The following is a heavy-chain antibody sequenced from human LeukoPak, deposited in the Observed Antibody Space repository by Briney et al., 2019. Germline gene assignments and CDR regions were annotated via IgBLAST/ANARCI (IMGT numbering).Heavy chain of an antibody. CDR3: ARVRKDIVVVPGAMRDTYYFDY. D-gene: IGHD2-2*01. J-gene: IGHJ4*02. CDR2: IKQDVSEK. Sequence: PGGSLRLSCAASGFTFMTYWMSWVRQAPGKGLEWVANIKQDVSEKYYVDSVKGRFTISRDNAKNSLYLQMNSLRAEDTAVYYCARVRKDIVVVPGAMRDTYYFDYWGRGTLVTVSS. CDR1: GFTFMTYW. V-gene: IGHV3-7*01.